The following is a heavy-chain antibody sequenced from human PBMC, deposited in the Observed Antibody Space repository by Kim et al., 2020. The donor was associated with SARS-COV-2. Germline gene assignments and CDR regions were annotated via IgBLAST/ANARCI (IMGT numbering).Heavy chain of an antibody. J-gene: IGHJ4*02. CDR3: ARAITIFGVVITFDY. Sequence: KPSLTTRVTITVDKSKNHVSLKLSSVTAADTAVYYCARAITIFGVVITFDYWGQGTLVTVSS. V-gene: IGHV4-4*02. D-gene: IGHD3-3*01.